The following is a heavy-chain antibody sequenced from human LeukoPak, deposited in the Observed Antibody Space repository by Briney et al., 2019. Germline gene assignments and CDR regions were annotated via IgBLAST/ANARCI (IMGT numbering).Heavy chain of an antibody. CDR1: GYTLSSYG. D-gene: IGHD3-22*01. Sequence: SVKVSCVASGYTLSSYGISWVRQAPGQGVEWMGWISAYNGNTNYAQTFQGRVAITTDTSTSTAYMELRSLRSDDTAVYYCAKDTDYYERSNYPDYCGQGTLVVVSS. CDR2: ISAYNGNT. J-gene: IGHJ4*02. V-gene: IGHV1-18*01. CDR3: AKDTDYYERSNYPDY.